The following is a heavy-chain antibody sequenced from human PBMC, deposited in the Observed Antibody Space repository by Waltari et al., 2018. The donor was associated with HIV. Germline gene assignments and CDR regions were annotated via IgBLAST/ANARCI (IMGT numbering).Heavy chain of an antibody. J-gene: IGHJ4*02. D-gene: IGHD3-22*01. V-gene: IGHV1-2*02. Sequence: QVQLVQSGAEVKKPGASVKVSCKASGYTFTGYYMHWVRQAPGQGLEWMGWINPNSGGTNYAQKFQGRVTMTRDTSISTAYMELSRLRSDDTAVYYCARVLHYYDSSGYYYFDYWGQGTLVTVSS. CDR1: GYTFTGYY. CDR2: INPNSGGT. CDR3: ARVLHYYDSSGYYYFDY.